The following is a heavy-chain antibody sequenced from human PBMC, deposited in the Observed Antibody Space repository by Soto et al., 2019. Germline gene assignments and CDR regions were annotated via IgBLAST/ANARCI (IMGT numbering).Heavy chain of an antibody. D-gene: IGHD3-10*01. CDR1: GFTFSHYA. J-gene: IGHJ4*01. V-gene: IGHV3-33*01. CDR2: TWYDGDTR. CDR3: TRSHTLFRGIIIPDTFAC. Sequence: QVRLVESGGGVVPPGGSLRVSCAASGFTFSHYAMHWVRQAPGKGLEWGAATWYDGDTRYYSDSVKGRFPIPRDNSKTPSFLPMASLRPEDTAVYYWTRSHTLFRGIIIPDTFACWGHGPLVTVSS.